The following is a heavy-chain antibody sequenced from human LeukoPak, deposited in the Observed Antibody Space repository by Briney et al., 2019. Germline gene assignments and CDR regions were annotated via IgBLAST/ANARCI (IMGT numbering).Heavy chain of an antibody. CDR1: GFTFSSYW. J-gene: IGHJ4*02. D-gene: IGHD5-18*01. V-gene: IGHV3-7*05. CDR3: AGGIHPLDY. Sequence: GGSLRLSCAASGFTFSSYWMSWVRQEPGEGLECVANIKHDGSEKYYVDSVKSPFTNSRDNAKNALYLQMNSLSSEDTAMYYGAGGIHPLDYWGQGTLVTVSS. CDR2: IKHDGSEK.